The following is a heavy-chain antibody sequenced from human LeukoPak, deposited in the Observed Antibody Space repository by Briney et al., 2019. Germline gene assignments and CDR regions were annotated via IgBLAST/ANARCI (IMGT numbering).Heavy chain of an antibody. CDR2: IYTSGST. J-gene: IGHJ5*02. CDR1: GGSISSGSYY. Sequence: SQTLSLTCTVSGGSISSGSYYWSWIRQPAGKGLEWIGRIYTSGSTNYNPALKSRVTISVDTSKNQFSLKLSSVTAADTAVYYCARAPRYCSSTSCYWLDPWGQGTLVTVSS. V-gene: IGHV4-61*02. D-gene: IGHD2-2*01. CDR3: ARAPRYCSSTSCYWLDP.